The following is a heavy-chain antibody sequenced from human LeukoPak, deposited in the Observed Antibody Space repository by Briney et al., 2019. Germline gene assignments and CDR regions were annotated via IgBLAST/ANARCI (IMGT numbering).Heavy chain of an antibody. V-gene: IGHV4-59*13. D-gene: IGHD3-9*01. Sequence: SETLSLTCTVSGGSISSYYWSWIRQPPRKGVEWSGYIYYVGSTNYTPSLKSRVTISVDTSKNQFSLKLSSVTAADTAVYYCARVLEGFDWDRYFDLWGRGTLVTVSS. CDR2: IYYVGST. CDR1: GGSISSYY. J-gene: IGHJ2*01. CDR3: ARVLEGFDWDRYFDL.